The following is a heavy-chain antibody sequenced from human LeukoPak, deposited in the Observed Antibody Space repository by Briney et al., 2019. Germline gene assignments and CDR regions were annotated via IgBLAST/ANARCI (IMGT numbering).Heavy chain of an antibody. D-gene: IGHD1-26*01. V-gene: IGHV3-53*01. Sequence: GGSLRLSCAASGFTVSSNYMSWVRQAPGKGLEWVSVIYSGGSTYYADSVKGRFTISRDNSKNTLYLQMNSLRAEDTAVYYCARDGRGSGSYYFDYWGQGTLVTVSS. CDR1: GFTVSSNY. CDR2: IYSGGST. CDR3: ARDGRGSGSYYFDY. J-gene: IGHJ4*02.